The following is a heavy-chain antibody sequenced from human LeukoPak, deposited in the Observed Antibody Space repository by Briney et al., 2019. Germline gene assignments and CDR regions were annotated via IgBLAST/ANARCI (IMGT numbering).Heavy chain of an antibody. J-gene: IGHJ3*02. V-gene: IGHV4-4*07. Sequence: PAETLSLTCSVSGDSISSYYWSWIRQPAGKGLEWIGRIYTSGSTNYNPSLKRRVTMSVETSKNQISLKLTSVTAADTAVYYCARDRISAVVDAFDIWGQGTMVTVSS. D-gene: IGHD2/OR15-2a*01. CDR1: GDSISSYY. CDR2: IYTSGST. CDR3: ARDRISAVVDAFDI.